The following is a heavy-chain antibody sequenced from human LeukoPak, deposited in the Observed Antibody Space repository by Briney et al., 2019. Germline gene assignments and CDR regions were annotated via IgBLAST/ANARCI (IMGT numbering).Heavy chain of an antibody. Sequence: SETLSLTCTVSGGSISSSLYYWAWIRQPPGKGLEWIGYIYYSGSTNYNPSLKSRVTISVDTSKNQFSLKLSSVTAADTAVYYCARLRMVRGPIGYWGQGTLVTVSS. CDR3: ARLRMVRGPIGY. CDR2: IYYSGST. V-gene: IGHV4-61*05. J-gene: IGHJ4*02. CDR1: GGSISSSLYY. D-gene: IGHD3-10*01.